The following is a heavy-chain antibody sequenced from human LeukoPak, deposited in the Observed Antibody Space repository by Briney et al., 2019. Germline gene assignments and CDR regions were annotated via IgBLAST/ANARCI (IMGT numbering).Heavy chain of an antibody. V-gene: IGHV4-39*07. J-gene: IGHJ4*02. CDR2: IYYSGST. D-gene: IGHD2-8*01. CDR1: GGSISSSSYY. CDR3: ARLMMGSLFDY. Sequence: PSETLSLTCTVSGGSISSSSYYWGWIRQPPGKGLEWNGSIYYSGSTYYNPSLKSRVTISVDTSKNQFSLKLSSVTAADTAVYYCARLMMGSLFDYWGQGTLVTVSS.